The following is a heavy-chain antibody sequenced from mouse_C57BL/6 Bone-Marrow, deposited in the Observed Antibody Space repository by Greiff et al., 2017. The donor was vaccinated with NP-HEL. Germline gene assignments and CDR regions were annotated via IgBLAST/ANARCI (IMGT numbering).Heavy chain of an antibody. CDR3: ARVMGRDY. Sequence: EVKVEESGPGLVKPSQSLSLTCSVTGYSITSGYYWNWIRQFPGNKLEWMGYISYDGSNNYNPSLKNRISITRDTSKNQFFLKLNSVTTEDTATYYCARVMGRDYWGQGTSVTVSS. D-gene: IGHD4-1*01. CDR2: ISYDGSN. J-gene: IGHJ4*01. V-gene: IGHV3-6*01. CDR1: GYSITSGYY.